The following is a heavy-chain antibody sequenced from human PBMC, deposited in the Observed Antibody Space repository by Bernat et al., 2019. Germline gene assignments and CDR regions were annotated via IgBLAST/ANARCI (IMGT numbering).Heavy chain of an antibody. J-gene: IGHJ6*03. Sequence: EVQLLESGGGLVQPGGSLRLSCAASGFTFSSYAMSWVRQAPGKGLEWVSAISGSGGSTYYADSVKGRFTISRDNSKNTLDLQMSSLRAEDTAVYYCARGDFYGSGYYYMDVWGKGTTVTVSS. V-gene: IGHV3-23*01. CDR3: ARGDFYGSGYYYMDV. CDR2: ISGSGGST. CDR1: GFTFSSYA. D-gene: IGHD3-10*01.